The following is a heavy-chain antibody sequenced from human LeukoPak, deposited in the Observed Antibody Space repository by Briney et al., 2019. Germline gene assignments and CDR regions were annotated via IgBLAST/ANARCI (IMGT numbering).Heavy chain of an antibody. J-gene: IGHJ2*01. CDR3: ARDLRELPTYWYFDL. Sequence: KPSETLSLTCTVSGGSVSSGSYYWSWIRQPPGKGLGWIVYIYYSGSTNYNTSRKSGVTISVDTTKNQFVLKLSSVTAADTAVYYCARDLRELPTYWYFDLWGRGTLVTVSS. CDR1: GGSVSSGSYY. CDR2: IYYSGST. V-gene: IGHV4-61*01. D-gene: IGHD1-26*01.